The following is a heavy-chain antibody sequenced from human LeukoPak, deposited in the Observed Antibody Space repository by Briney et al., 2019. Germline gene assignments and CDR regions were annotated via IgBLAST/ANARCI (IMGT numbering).Heavy chain of an antibody. CDR1: GFTFSSYG. CDR2: IWYDGSNK. CDR3: ARGGYYYDSSGYYYGGF. J-gene: IGHJ4*02. D-gene: IGHD3-22*01. Sequence: PGGSLRLSCAASGFTFSSYGMHWVRQAPGKGLEWVAVIWYDGSNKYYADSVKGRFTISRGNSKNTLYLQMNSLRAEDTAVYYCARGGYYYDSSGYYYGGFWGQGTLVTVSS. V-gene: IGHV3-33*01.